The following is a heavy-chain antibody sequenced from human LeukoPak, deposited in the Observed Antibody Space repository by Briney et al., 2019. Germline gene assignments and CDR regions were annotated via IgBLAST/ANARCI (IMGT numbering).Heavy chain of an antibody. J-gene: IGHJ4*02. Sequence: PGRSLRLSCTTSGFTFGDYAMNWFRQAPGKGLEWVGFIRSKAYGGTTEYAASVKGRFTISRDDSKSIAYLQMNSLKTDDTAVCYCTKGTGDYWGQGTLVTVSS. V-gene: IGHV3-49*03. CDR2: IRSKAYGGTT. CDR3: TKGTGDY. CDR1: GFTFGDYA.